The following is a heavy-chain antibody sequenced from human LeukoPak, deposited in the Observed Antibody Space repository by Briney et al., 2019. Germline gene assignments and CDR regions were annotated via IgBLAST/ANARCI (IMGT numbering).Heavy chain of an antibody. J-gene: IGHJ4*02. Sequence: GGSLRLSCAASGFTFSDYYMSWIRQAPGKGLEWVSYISGSGSTIYYADSVKGRFTISRDNAKNSLYLQMNSLRAEDTAVYYCARNPDSDLYYFDYWGQGTLVTVSS. CDR2: ISGSGSTI. CDR3: ARNPDSDLYYFDY. V-gene: IGHV3-11*01. CDR1: GFTFSDYY. D-gene: IGHD1-14*01.